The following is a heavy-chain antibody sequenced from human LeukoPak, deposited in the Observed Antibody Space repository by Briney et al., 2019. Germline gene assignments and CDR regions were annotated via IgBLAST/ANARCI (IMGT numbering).Heavy chain of an antibody. D-gene: IGHD3-22*01. J-gene: IGHJ4*02. CDR3: ARLAYDSSGYYGLDY. V-gene: IGHV4-59*08. CDR2: IYYSGST. Sequence: WETLSLTCTVSGGSISSYYWSWIRQPPGKGLEWIGYIYYSGSTNYNPSLKSRVTISVDTSKNQFSLKLSSVTAADTAVYYCARLAYDSSGYYGLDYWGQGTLVTVSS. CDR1: GGSISSYY.